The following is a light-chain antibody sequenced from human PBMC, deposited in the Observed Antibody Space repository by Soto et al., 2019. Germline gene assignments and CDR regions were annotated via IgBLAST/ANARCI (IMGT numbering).Light chain of an antibody. V-gene: IGKV3-11*01. J-gene: IGKJ4*01. CDR3: QQRSNWPLT. CDR2: DAS. CDR1: QSVSSY. Sequence: EIVLTQSPATLSLSPGERATLSCRASQSVSSYLAWYQQRPGQVPRLLIYDASGRATGIPARFSGSGSGTNFTLTISRLEPEDFAVYYCQQRSNWPLTFGGGTKVDIK.